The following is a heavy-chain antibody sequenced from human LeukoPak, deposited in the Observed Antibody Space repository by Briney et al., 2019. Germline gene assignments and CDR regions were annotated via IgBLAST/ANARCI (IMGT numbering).Heavy chain of an antibody. CDR3: AKVGTNLEWLLEYCFDY. CDR2: ISGSGGST. Sequence: GGSLRLSCAASGFTFSSYAMSWVRQAPGKGLEWVSAISGSGGSTYYADSVKGRFTISRDNSKNTLYLQMNSLRAEDTAVYYCAKVGTNLEWLLEYCFDYWGQGTLVTVSS. V-gene: IGHV3-23*01. D-gene: IGHD3-3*01. CDR1: GFTFSSYA. J-gene: IGHJ4*02.